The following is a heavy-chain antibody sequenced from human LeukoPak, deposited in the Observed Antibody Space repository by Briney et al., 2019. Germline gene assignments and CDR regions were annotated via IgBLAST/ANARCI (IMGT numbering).Heavy chain of an antibody. J-gene: IGHJ4*02. V-gene: IGHV1-2*02. CDR2: INPNSGGT. CDR3: ATVHHRYYDSWSGYYTTNY. Sequence: ASVKVSCKASGYTFTDYYMHWVRQAPGQGLEWMGWINPNSGGTNYAQKFQGRVTMTRDTSISTAYMELSRLRSDDTAVYYCATVHHRYYDSWSGYYTTNYWGQGTLVTVSS. D-gene: IGHD3-3*01. CDR1: GYTFTDYY.